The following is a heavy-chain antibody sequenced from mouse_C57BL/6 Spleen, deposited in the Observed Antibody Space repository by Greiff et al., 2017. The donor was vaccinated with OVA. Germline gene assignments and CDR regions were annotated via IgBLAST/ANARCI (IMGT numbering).Heavy chain of an antibody. CDR1: GFTFSSYA. CDR2: ISDGGSYT. J-gene: IGHJ3*01. V-gene: IGHV5-4*03. Sequence: DVKLVESGGGLVKPGGSLKLSCAASGFTFSSYAMSWVRQTPEKRLEWVATISDGGSYTYYPDNVKGRFTISRDNAKNNLYLQMSHLKSEDTAMYYCARLPAYWGQGTLVTVSA. CDR3: ARLPAY.